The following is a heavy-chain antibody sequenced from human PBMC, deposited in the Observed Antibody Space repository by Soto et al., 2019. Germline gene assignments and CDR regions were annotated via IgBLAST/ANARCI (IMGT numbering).Heavy chain of an antibody. J-gene: IGHJ4*02. Sequence: GGSLRLSCAASGFTFSIYWMSWDRQAPGKGLEWVANINQDGSERYYVDSVKGRFTISRDNAKNSLYRQMNSLRAEDTAVYYCARETSRILDYWGQGTLVTVSS. CDR3: ARETSRILDY. CDR2: INQDGSER. V-gene: IGHV3-7*05. CDR1: GFTFSIYW. D-gene: IGHD2-15*01.